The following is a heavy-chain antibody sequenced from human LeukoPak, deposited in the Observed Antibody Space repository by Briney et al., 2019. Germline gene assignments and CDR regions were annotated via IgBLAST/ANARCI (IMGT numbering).Heavy chain of an antibody. CDR1: GCTFTGNY. CDR3: ARGPFTIFGVVKVRNYGMDV. V-gene: IGHV1-2*04. Sequence: ASVKVSCKASGCTFTGNYMHWVRQAPGQGLEWMGWINPNSGGTNYAQKFQGWVTMTRDTSISTAYMELSRLRSDDTAVYYCARGPFTIFGVVKVRNYGMDVWGQGTTVTVSS. J-gene: IGHJ6*02. CDR2: INPNSGGT. D-gene: IGHD3-3*01.